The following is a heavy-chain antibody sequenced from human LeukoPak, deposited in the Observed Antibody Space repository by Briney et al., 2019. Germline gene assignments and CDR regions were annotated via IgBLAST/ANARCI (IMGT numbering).Heavy chain of an antibody. V-gene: IGHV3-48*03. CDR3: ARGRYSSSWYADY. CDR2: ISSSGSTI. CDR1: GFTFSSYE. D-gene: IGHD6-13*01. J-gene: IGHJ4*02. Sequence: GGSLRPSCAASGFTFSSYEMNWVRQAPGKGLEWVSYISSSGSTIYYADSVKGRFTISRDNAKNSLYLQMNSLRAEDTAVYYCARGRYSSSWYADYWGQGTLVTVSS.